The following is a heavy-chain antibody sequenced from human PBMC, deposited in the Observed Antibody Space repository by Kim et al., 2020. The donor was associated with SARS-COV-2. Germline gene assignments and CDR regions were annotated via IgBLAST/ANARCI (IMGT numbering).Heavy chain of an antibody. CDR1: GFTFSSYG. Sequence: GGSLRLSCAASGFTFSSYGMHWVRQAPGKGLEWVAVISSDGSNKYYADSVKGRFTISRDNSKNTLYLQMNSLRAEDTAVYYCAKSGEQWLVTHFDYWGQGTLVTVSS. CDR3: AKSGEQWLVTHFDY. J-gene: IGHJ4*02. D-gene: IGHD6-19*01. CDR2: ISSDGSNK. V-gene: IGHV3-30*18.